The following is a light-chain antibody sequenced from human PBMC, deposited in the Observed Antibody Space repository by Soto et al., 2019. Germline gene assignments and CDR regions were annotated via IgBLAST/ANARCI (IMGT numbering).Light chain of an antibody. CDR2: WAS. Sequence: DIVMTQSPDSLAVSLGERATINCKSSQNILYSPNNKNYLAWYQQKPGQPPKLLIYWASTRQSGVPDRCSGSGFRTDFTLTTSSLQAEDVAVYYCLQDYNSYTFGQGTKLEIK. V-gene: IGKV4-1*01. J-gene: IGKJ2*01. CDR1: QNILYSPNNKNY. CDR3: LQDYNSYT.